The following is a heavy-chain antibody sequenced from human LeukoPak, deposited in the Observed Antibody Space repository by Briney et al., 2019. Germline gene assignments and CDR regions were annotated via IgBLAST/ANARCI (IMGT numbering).Heavy chain of an antibody. CDR1: GFTFSSYW. CDR2: IDTDGSRV. V-gene: IGHV3-74*01. J-gene: IGHJ4*02. D-gene: IGHD2-2*01. CDR3: AYCSSTSCYFDY. Sequence: GGSLRLSCAASGFTFSSYWMHWVRQAPGKGLVWVSRIDTDGSRVAYADSVKGRFTISRDNAKNTLYLQMNSLRAEDTALYYCAYCSSTSCYFDYWGQGTLVTVSS.